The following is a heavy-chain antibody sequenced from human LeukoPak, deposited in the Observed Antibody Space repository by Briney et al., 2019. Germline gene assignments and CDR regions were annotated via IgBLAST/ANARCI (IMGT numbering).Heavy chain of an antibody. CDR3: ATAYGSGSYYKPVVDY. Sequence: ASVKVSCQVSGYTLTELSMHWVRQAPGKGLEWMGGFDPEDGETIYAQKFQGRVTMTEDTSTDTAYMELSSLRSEDTAVYSCATAYGSGSYYKPVVDYWGQGTLVTVSS. CDR1: GYTLTELS. CDR2: FDPEDGET. V-gene: IGHV1-24*01. J-gene: IGHJ4*02. D-gene: IGHD3-10*01.